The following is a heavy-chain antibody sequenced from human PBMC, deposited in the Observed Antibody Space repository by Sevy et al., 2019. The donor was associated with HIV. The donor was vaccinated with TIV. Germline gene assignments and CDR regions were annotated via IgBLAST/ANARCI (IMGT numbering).Heavy chain of an antibody. CDR2: ISSSSNYI. J-gene: IGHJ6*02. CDR3: ARVVAYCSGGSCFPGYYYGMDV. V-gene: IGHV3-21*01. D-gene: IGHD2-15*01. Sequence: GSLRLSCAASGFTFSSYNMNWVRQAPGKGLEWVSSISSSSNYIYYADSMKGRFTISRENAKNSLYLQMNSLGAEDTAVYYCARVVAYCSGGSCFPGYYYGMDVWGQGTTVTVSS. CDR1: GFTFSSYN.